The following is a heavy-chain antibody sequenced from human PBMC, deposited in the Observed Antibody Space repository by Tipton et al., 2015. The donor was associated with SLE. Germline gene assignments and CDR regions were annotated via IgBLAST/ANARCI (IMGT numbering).Heavy chain of an antibody. J-gene: IGHJ3*01. CDR2: IYHSGST. D-gene: IGHD3-22*01. CDR3: ATVDYFDSGDAFDF. V-gene: IGHV4-4*02. CDR1: GGSISTSNW. Sequence: TLSLTCAVSGGSISTSNWWSWARQPPGKGLEWIGEIYHSGSTYYNPSLKSRVTISVDTSKNQFSLKLSSVTAADTAVYYCATVDYFDSGDAFDFWGHGSMVTVSS.